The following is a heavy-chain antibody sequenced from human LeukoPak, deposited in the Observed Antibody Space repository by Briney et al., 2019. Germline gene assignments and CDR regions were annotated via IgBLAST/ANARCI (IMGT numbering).Heavy chain of an antibody. J-gene: IGHJ6*03. CDR1: GGSISSSSYY. V-gene: IGHV4-39*01. D-gene: IGHD1-14*01. CDR2: IYYSGST. CDR3: ARHNRIGIGDYYYYMDV. Sequence: SETLSLTCTVSGGSISSSSYYWGWIRQPPGKGLEWIGSIYYSGSTYHNPSLKSRVTISVDTSKNQFSLQLSSVTAADTAVYYCARHNRIGIGDYYYYMDVWGKGTTVTISS.